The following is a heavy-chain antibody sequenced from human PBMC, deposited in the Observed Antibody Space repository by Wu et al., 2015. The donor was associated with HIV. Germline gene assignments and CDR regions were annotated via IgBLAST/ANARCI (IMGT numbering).Heavy chain of an antibody. CDR3: ARGNWDTAMARXFYYYYMDV. CDR1: GGTFSNEA. Sequence: QVQLVQSGAEVKKPGSSVKVSCKASGGTFSNEAISWVRQAPGQGLEWMGGIIPIFRTTNYAQNFQTRVTITADESTSTAYMEMSSLRSEDTAVYYCARGNWDTAMARXFYYYYMDVWGKGTTVTVS. D-gene: IGHD5-18*01. J-gene: IGHJ6*03. CDR2: IIPIFRTT. V-gene: IGHV1-69*12.